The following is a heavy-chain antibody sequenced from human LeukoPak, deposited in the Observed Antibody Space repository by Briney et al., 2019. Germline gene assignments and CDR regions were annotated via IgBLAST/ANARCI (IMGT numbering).Heavy chain of an antibody. CDR1: GGSITSCDW. Sequence: SGTLSLTCAVSGGSITSCDWWAWVRQPPGRGLEWIGEIHHSGSTNYNPSSPSLKSRVTISVDKSKNQFSLKLSSVTAADTAVYYCATTDYYRSDYWGQGTLVTVSS. D-gene: IGHD3-9*01. CDR2: IHHSGST. J-gene: IGHJ4*02. CDR3: ATTDYYRSDY. V-gene: IGHV4-4*02.